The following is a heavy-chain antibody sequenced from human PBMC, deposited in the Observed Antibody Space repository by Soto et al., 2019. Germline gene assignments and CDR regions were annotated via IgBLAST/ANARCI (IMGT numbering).Heavy chain of an antibody. V-gene: IGHV1-46*01. D-gene: IGHD2-21*01. CDR3: AKEGAIPGEVDA. CDR2: INTSGGNS. CDR1: GFIFTDWF. Sequence: HLAQSGPEVKRPGASVKISCKASGFIFTDWFMHWVRQAPGQGPEWMGIINTSGGNSIYSQKFQDRVTMTRDTSTSTLYVELSSLTSADTAVEYCAKEGAIPGEVDAWGEGTLGTVSS. J-gene: IGHJ5*02.